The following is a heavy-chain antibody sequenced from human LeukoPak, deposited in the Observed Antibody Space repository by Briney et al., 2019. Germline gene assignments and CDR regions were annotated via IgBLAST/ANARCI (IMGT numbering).Heavy chain of an antibody. CDR2: IYYSGST. CDR3: ARSMYSSGWYYFDY. J-gene: IGHJ4*02. V-gene: IGHV4-59*08. D-gene: IGHD6-19*01. Sequence: SETLSLTCTVSGGSMSSYYWSWIRQPPGKGLEWFGYIYYSGSTNYNPSLKSRVTISVDTSKNQFSLKLSSVTAADTAVYYCARSMYSSGWYYFDYWGQGTLVTVSS. CDR1: GGSMSSYY.